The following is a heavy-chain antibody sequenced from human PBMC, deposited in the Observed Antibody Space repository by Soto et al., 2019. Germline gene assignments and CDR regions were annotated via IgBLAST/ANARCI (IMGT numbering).Heavy chain of an antibody. V-gene: IGHV1-18*01. J-gene: IGHJ6*02. D-gene: IGHD1-1*01. CDR3: ARYGWNDETYYSGMDV. CDR1: GYTFTSYG. CDR2: ISAYNGNT. Sequence: QVQLVQSGAEVKKPGASVKVSCKASGYTFTSYGISWVRQAPGQGLEWMGWISAYNGNTNYAQKLQGRVTMTTDTSTTTADTELRSLRYDDTAVYYGARYGWNDETYYSGMDVWGQGTMVTVSS.